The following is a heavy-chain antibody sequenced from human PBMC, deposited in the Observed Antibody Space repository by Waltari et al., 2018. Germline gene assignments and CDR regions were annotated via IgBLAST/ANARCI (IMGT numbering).Heavy chain of an antibody. J-gene: IGHJ4*02. V-gene: IGHV4-59*01. CDR3: ARVRQPDLFDY. D-gene: IGHD5-18*01. CDR2: IYYSGST. CDR1: GGSISSYS. Sequence: QVQLQESGPGLVTPSATLSLTCTVPGGSISSYSWSWIRQPPGKGLEWIGYIYYSGSTNYNPSLKSRVTISVDTSKNQFSLKLSSVTAADTAVYYCARVRQPDLFDYWGQGTLVTVSS.